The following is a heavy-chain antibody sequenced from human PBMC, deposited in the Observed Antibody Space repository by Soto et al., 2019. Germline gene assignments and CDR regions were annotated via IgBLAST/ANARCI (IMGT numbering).Heavy chain of an antibody. Sequence: QAGGSLRLSCAASGFTFSTYGMHLVRQAPGKGLEWVAVISYDGSDKFYADSVKGRFTISRDNSKNALYLQMSSLRPEDTAIYYCAKSPNFYCSSPNCYKYYFDYWGQGTLVTVS. CDR3: AKSPNFYCSSPNCYKYYFDY. CDR1: GFTFSTYG. J-gene: IGHJ4*02. CDR2: ISYDGSDK. D-gene: IGHD2-2*02. V-gene: IGHV3-30*18.